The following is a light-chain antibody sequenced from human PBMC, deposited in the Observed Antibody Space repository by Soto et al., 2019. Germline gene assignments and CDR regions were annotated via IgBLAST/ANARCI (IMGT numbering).Light chain of an antibody. J-gene: IGKJ4*01. CDR1: QSISSN. Sequence: DIVMTQSPATLSVSPGERASLSCGAGQSISSNLAWYQQKPGQAPRLLMFRTSSRATGFPARFSGSGSGTEFNLTISSLQSEDFGVYYCQQYNNWPRATFGGGTKVDI. CDR3: QQYNNWPRAT. V-gene: IGKV3-15*01. CDR2: RTS.